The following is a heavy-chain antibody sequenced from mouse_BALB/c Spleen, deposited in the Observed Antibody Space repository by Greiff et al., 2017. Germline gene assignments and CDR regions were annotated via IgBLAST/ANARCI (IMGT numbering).Heavy chain of an antibody. CDR1: GFTFSSFG. J-gene: IGHJ1*01. CDR3: ARTCYWYDWYFDV. V-gene: IGHV5-17*02. Sequence: EVLVVESGGGLVQPGGSRKLSCAASGFTFSSFGMHWVRQAPEKGLEWVAYISSGSSTIYYADTVKGRFTISRDNPKNTLYLQLNSLRSEDTAMYYCARTCYWYDWYFDVWGAGTPVTVSS. CDR2: ISSGSSTI. D-gene: IGHD2-14*01.